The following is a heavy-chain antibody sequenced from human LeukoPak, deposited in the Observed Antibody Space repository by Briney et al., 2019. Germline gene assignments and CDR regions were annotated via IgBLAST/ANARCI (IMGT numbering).Heavy chain of an antibody. CDR2: FDPEDGET. Sequence: PRASVKVSCKVSGYTLTELSMHWVRQAPGKGLEWMGGFDPEDGETIYAQKFQGRVTMTEDTSTDTAYMELSSLRSEDTAVYYCATVTWIRGADDYWGQGTLVTVSS. V-gene: IGHV1-24*01. D-gene: IGHD5-18*01. CDR3: ATVTWIRGADDY. CDR1: GYTLTELS. J-gene: IGHJ4*02.